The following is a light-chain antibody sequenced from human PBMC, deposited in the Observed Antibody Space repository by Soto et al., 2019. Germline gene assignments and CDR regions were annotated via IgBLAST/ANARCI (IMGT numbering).Light chain of an antibody. CDR1: SSNIGAGYD. V-gene: IGLV1-40*01. CDR3: QSYDSSLSGVV. J-gene: IGLJ2*01. Sequence: QSVLTQPPSVSGAPGQRVTISCTGSSSNIGAGYDVHWYQQLPGTAPKLLIYNNNNRPSGVPDRFSGSKSVTSASLAITGLHADDEADYYCQSYDSSLSGVVFGGGTKVTVL. CDR2: NNN.